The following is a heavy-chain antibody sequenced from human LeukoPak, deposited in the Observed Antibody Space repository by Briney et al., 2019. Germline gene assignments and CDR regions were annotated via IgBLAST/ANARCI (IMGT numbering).Heavy chain of an antibody. CDR2: ISGSGGST. Sequence: GGSLRLSCAASGFTFSSYAMSWVRQAPGKGLEWVSAISGSGGSTYYADSVKGRFTISRDNSKNTVYLQMNSLRAEDTAVYYCARDGEKYCSGGNCGGYFDYWGQGTLVTVSS. J-gene: IGHJ4*02. CDR3: ARDGEKYCSGGNCGGYFDY. V-gene: IGHV3-23*01. D-gene: IGHD2-15*01. CDR1: GFTFSSYA.